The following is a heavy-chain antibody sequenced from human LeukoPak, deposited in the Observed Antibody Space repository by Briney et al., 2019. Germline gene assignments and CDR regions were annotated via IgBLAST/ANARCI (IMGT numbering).Heavy chain of an antibody. J-gene: IGHJ3*02. CDR1: GFTFSSYD. D-gene: IGHD6-25*01. CDR2: IGTAGDT. V-gene: IGHV3-13*01. Sequence: GGSLRLSCAASGFTFSSYDMHWVRQATGKGLEWVSAIGTAGDTYYPGSVKGRFTISRENAKNSLYLQMNSLRAGDTAVYYCARVHSSADAFDIWGQGTMVTVSS. CDR3: ARVHSSADAFDI.